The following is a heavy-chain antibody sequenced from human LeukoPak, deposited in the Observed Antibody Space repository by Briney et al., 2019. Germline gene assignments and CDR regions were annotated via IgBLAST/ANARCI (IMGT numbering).Heavy chain of an antibody. J-gene: IGHJ4*02. CDR1: GFSHSP. V-gene: IGHV3-30*17. D-gene: IGHD3-22*01. CDR3: GREGHSSGRAGHPDY. Sequence: GRSLRLSCAAIGFSHSPMHWVRQAPGKGLEWVAVISIDGTWQDHADSVKGRFTFSRDNSKHTLYLEMNSLRSEDTAVYFCGREGHSSGRAGHPDYWGQGTLVTVSA. CDR2: ISIDGTWQ.